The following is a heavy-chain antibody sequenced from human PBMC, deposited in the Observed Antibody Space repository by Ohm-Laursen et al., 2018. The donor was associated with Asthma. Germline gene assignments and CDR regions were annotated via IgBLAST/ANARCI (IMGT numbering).Heavy chain of an antibody. CDR3: ARIGPEWELPGREYSLHH. CDR1: GYTFSRYS. CDR2: ISTASSFI. Sequence: SCAASGYTFSRYSIHWVRQIPGKGLEWVASISTASSFIYYADSVRGRFTTSRDNARNSVYLQMNSLRAEDTALYYCARIGPEWELPGREYSLHHWGEGTLVTVSS. J-gene: IGHJ1*01. V-gene: IGHV3-21*01. D-gene: IGHD1-26*01.